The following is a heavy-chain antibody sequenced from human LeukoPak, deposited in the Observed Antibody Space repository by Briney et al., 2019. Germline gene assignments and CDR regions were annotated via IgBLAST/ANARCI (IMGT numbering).Heavy chain of an antibody. D-gene: IGHD3-10*01. CDR2: IKQDGSEQ. J-gene: IGHJ5*02. Sequence: GGSLRLSCAASGFTFTSYWMRWVRQAPGKGLEWVANIKQDGSEQYYVDSVKGRFTISRDNAKNSLSLQMNSLRAEDTAVYYCARPLIYYYGSETYFWFDPWGQGTLVTVSS. CDR1: GFTFTSYW. V-gene: IGHV3-7*01. CDR3: ARPLIYYYGSETYFWFDP.